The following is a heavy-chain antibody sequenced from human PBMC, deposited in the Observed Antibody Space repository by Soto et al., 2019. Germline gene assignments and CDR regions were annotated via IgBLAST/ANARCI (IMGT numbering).Heavy chain of an antibody. CDR1: GGSFSNSCYY. J-gene: IGHJ3*02. CDR2: VYCSGST. CDR3: ARLGGGPLERRVAFDI. Sequence: QLQLQESGPGLVKPSETLSLTCTVSGGSFSNSCYYWGWIRQSPGRGLEWIGSVYCSGSTYYNPSLKSRVTISIDTSKNQFSSLKLTSVTAADTAVYYCARLGGGPLERRVAFDIWGQGTMVTVSS. D-gene: IGHD1-1*01. V-gene: IGHV4-39*01.